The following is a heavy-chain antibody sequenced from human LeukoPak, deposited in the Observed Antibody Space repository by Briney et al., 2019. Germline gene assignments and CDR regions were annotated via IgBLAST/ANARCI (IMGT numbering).Heavy chain of an antibody. CDR2: ISSSSSYI. J-gene: IGHJ4*02. CDR1: GFTFSSYS. V-gene: IGHV3-21*01. D-gene: IGHD3-3*01. CDR3: ARVGNPSYYDFWSGSHYFDY. Sequence: PRGSLRLSCAASGFTFSSYSMNWVRQAPGKGLEWVSSISSSSSYIYYADSVKGRFTISRDNAKNSLYVQMNSLRAEDTAVYYCARVGNPSYYDFWSGSHYFDYWGQGTLVTVSS.